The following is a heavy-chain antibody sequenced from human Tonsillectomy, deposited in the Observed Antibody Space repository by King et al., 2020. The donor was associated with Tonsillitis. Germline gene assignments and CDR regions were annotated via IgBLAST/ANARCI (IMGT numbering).Heavy chain of an antibody. J-gene: IGHJ4*02. D-gene: IGHD3-22*01. CDR3: ARGTAWDDTSGYHFDY. CDR2: INHSGST. CDR1: GGSFSGYY. V-gene: IGHV4-34*01. Sequence: VQLQQWGAGLLKPSETLSLTCAVYGGSFSGYYWSWIRQHPGKGLEWIGEINHSGSTNYNPSLKSRVTITVDTSKNQFSLKLNSVTAADSAVYYCARGTAWDDTSGYHFDYWGQGTLVTVSS.